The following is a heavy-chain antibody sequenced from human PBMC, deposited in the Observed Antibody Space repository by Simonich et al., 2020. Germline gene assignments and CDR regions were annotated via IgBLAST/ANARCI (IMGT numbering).Heavy chain of an antibody. CDR1: GYTFTGYY. CDR2: INPNSGGT. J-gene: IGHJ6*03. CDR3: ARDLRGSYYYYYYMDV. Sequence: QVQLVQSGAEVKKPGASVKVSCKASGYTFTGYYMHWVRQAPGQGLERMGWINPNSGGTNHAQKFQGRVTMTRDTSISTAYMELSRLRSDDTAVYYCARDLRGSYYYYYYMDVWGKGTTVTVSS. D-gene: IGHD1-26*01. V-gene: IGHV1-2*02.